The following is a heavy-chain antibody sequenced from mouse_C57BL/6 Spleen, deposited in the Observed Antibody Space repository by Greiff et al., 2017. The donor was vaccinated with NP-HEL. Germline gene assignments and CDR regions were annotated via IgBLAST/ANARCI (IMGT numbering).Heavy chain of an antibody. J-gene: IGHJ2*01. D-gene: IGHD2-10*02. V-gene: IGHV5-17*01. CDR3: ARQYGNYEYYFDY. CDR2: ISSGSSTI. CDR1: GFTFSDYG. Sequence: EVKVVESGGGLVKPGGSLKLSCAASGFTFSDYGMHWVRQAPEKGLEWVAYISSGSSTIYYADTVKGRFTISRDNAKNTLFLQMTSLRSEDTAMYYCARQYGNYEYYFDYWGQGTTLTVSS.